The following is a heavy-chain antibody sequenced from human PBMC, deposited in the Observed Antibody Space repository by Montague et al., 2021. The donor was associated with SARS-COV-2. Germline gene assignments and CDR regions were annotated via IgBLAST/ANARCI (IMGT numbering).Heavy chain of an antibody. CDR1: GYSINSNYY. J-gene: IGHJ4*02. Sequence: SETLSLTCTVAGYSINSNYYGGWIRQPPGKGLEWIRCSYHSGTTXXHPXXXSRVTISLDTSNNHFSLKVTSVTAADTAVYYCARAPYYGPGKPYQFDYWGRGTLVTVSS. CDR2: SYHSGTT. CDR3: ARAPYYGPGKPYQFDY. V-gene: IGHV4-38-2*02. D-gene: IGHD3-10*01.